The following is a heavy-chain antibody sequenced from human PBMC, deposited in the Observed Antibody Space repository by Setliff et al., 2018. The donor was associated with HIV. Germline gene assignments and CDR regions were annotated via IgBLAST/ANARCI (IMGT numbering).Heavy chain of an antibody. Sequence: SETLSLTCTVSAYSIRNGYYWGWIRQSPGKGLEWIGTLYYDGNTHYNPSLKSRVTMSVDTSKNQFSLNLNSVTAADTAVYYCARETIRSGHPSEAGFDFWGQGALVTVSS. CDR3: ARETIRSGHPSEAGFDF. J-gene: IGHJ4*02. CDR2: LYYDGNT. V-gene: IGHV4-38-2*02. D-gene: IGHD6-19*01. CDR1: AYSIRNGYY.